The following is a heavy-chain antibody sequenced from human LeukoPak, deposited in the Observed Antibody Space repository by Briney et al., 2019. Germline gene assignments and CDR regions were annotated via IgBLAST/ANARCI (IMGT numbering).Heavy chain of an antibody. CDR2: ISSSSSYT. V-gene: IGHV3-11*06. D-gene: IGHD1-26*01. Sequence: PGGSLTLSCAASGFTFSDYYMSWIRQAPGKGLEWVSYISSSSSYTNYPDSVKRRFTISRDNAKNSLHLQMNSLTADDTAVYYCARSASRRIVGAIFDFDFWGQGTLVTVSS. J-gene: IGHJ4*02. CDR3: ARSASRRIVGAIFDFDF. CDR1: GFTFSDYY.